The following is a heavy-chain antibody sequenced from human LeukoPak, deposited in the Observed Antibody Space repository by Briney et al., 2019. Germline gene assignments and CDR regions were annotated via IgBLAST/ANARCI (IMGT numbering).Heavy chain of an antibody. Sequence: PGRSLRLSCAASRFTFSSYGMHWVRQAPGKGLEWVAVIWYDGSNKYYADSARGRFTISRDNSKNTLYLQMNSLRAEDTAVYYRAKEATVSTYYYYYYMDVWGKGTTVTVSS. D-gene: IGHD4-17*01. V-gene: IGHV3-33*06. J-gene: IGHJ6*03. CDR2: IWYDGSNK. CDR1: RFTFSSYG. CDR3: AKEATVSTYYYYYYMDV.